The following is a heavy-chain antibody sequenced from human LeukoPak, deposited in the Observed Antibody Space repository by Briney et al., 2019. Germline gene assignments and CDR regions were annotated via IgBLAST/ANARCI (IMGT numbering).Heavy chain of an antibody. CDR1: GFTFSRYW. V-gene: IGHV3-7*03. D-gene: IGHD1-26*01. CDR3: ARGGGSYDFDH. Sequence: GGSLRLSCAASGFTFSRYWMSWVRQAPGKGVEGVANIKQDGSEKYYVDSVKGRFTISRDISKNMLYVQMNSLRAEDTAVYYCARGGGSYDFDHWGQGTLVTVSA. J-gene: IGHJ4*02. CDR2: IKQDGSEK.